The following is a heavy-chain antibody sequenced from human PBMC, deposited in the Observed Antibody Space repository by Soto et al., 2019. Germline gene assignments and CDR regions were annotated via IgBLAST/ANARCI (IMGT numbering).Heavy chain of an antibody. CDR1: GGSISSGGYY. D-gene: IGHD6-13*01. J-gene: IGHJ4*02. CDR3: ARVLRSLIAAAATWYFDY. V-gene: IGHV4-31*03. Sequence: SETLSLTCTVSGGSISSGGYYWSWIRQHPGKGLEWIGYIYYSGSTYYNPSLKSRVTISVDTSKNQFSLKLSSVTAADTAVYYCARVLRSLIAAAATWYFDYWGQGTLVTVSS. CDR2: IYYSGST.